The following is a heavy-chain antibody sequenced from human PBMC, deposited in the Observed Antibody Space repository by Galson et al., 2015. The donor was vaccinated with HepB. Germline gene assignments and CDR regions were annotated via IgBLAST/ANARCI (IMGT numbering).Heavy chain of an antibody. V-gene: IGHV3-73*01. D-gene: IGHD3-3*01. J-gene: IGHJ3*02. Sequence: SLRLSCAGSGFTFRGSAIHWVRQTSGKGLEWVGRIGSEANNYAAAYTASVKGRFTISRDNSKNTLYLQMNSLRAEDTAVYYCARGSWLLRFLEEDAFDIWGQGTMVTVPS. CDR1: GFTFRGSA. CDR3: ARGSWLLRFLEEDAFDI. CDR2: IGSEANNYAA.